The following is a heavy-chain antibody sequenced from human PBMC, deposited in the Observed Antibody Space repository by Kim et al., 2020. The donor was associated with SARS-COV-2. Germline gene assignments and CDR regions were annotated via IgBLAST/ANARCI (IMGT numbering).Heavy chain of an antibody. V-gene: IGHV3-15*01. D-gene: IGHD3-22*01. CDR2: IKSKTDGGTT. J-gene: IGHJ4*02. CDR3: TTDREYDSYDSSGSPY. Sequence: GGSLRLSCAASGFTFKNAWMNWVRQAPGKGLEWLGRIKSKTDGGTTDYAAPVKGTFTISRVDSKNMLYLQMNSLKIEDTAVYYCTTDREYDSYDSSGSPYWGQGTLVTVSS. CDR1: GFTFKNAW.